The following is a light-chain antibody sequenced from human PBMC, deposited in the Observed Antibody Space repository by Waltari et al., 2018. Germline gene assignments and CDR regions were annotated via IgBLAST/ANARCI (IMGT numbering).Light chain of an antibody. CDR1: QSVSSF. V-gene: IGKV3-15*01. CDR2: GAS. Sequence: EVVMTQSPATLSVSPGERATPSCRASQSVSSFVAWYQQKPGQAPRLLIYGASTRATGIPARFSGSGSGTEFTLTISSLQSEDFAVYYCQQYNDWPPLTFGGGTKVEIK. J-gene: IGKJ4*01. CDR3: QQYNDWPPLT.